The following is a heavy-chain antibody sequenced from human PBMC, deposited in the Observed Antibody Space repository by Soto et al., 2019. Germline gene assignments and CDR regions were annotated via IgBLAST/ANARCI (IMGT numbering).Heavy chain of an antibody. CDR1: GYIFTGYH. J-gene: IGHJ6*02. CDR2: INPNSGDT. Sequence: GASVKVSCKASGYIFTGYHIHWVRQARGRGLEWMGWINPNSGDTEYAQNFQGRVTMTRDTSFNLVYMEMSGLMSDDTAVYYCARDARGTRGFDEMDIWGQGTTVTVSS. CDR3: ARDARGTRGFDEMDI. D-gene: IGHD3-9*01. V-gene: IGHV1-2*02.